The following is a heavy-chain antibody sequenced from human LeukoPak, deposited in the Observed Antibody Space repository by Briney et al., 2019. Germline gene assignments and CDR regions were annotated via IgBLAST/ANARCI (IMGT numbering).Heavy chain of an antibody. CDR1: GYTFTGYY. D-gene: IGHD3-10*01. CDR3: ARVMGSGSYFHYYYYYMDV. V-gene: IGHV1-2*02. J-gene: IGHJ6*03. Sequence: GASVKVSCKASGYTFTGYYMHWVRQAPGQGLEWMGWINPNSGGTNYAQKFQGRVTMTRDTSISTAYMELSRLRSDDTAVYYCARVMGSGSYFHYYYYYMDVWGKGTTVTVSS. CDR2: INPNSGGT.